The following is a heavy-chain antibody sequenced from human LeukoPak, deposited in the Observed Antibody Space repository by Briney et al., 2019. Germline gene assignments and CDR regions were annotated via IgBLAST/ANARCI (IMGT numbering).Heavy chain of an antibody. V-gene: IGHV3-23*01. J-gene: IGHJ3*01. Sequence: GGSLRLSCTASGFIFSTCAMSWVRQAPGKGLEWVSVISGSGGTTYYADSVKGRFTISRDNSKNTLFLQMNSLRAEDRAVYYCAKDRSSSSWFDGYDFWGQGTMVTVSS. CDR3: AKDRSSSSWFDGYDF. CDR2: ISGSGGTT. CDR1: GFIFSTCA. D-gene: IGHD6-13*01.